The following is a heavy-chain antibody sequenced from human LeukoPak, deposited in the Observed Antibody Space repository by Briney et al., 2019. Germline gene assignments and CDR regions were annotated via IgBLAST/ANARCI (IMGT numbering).Heavy chain of an antibody. D-gene: IGHD3-22*01. J-gene: IGHJ5*02. Sequence: GASVKVSCKASGYTFTSYGISWVRQAPGQGLEWMGWISAYNGNTNYAQKLQGRVTMTTDTSTSTAYMELRSLRPDDTAVYYCARGSVGTYYYDSSGEAVTYNWFDPWGQGTLVTVSS. CDR3: ARGSVGTYYYDSSGEAVTYNWFDP. CDR2: ISAYNGNT. V-gene: IGHV1-18*01. CDR1: GYTFTSYG.